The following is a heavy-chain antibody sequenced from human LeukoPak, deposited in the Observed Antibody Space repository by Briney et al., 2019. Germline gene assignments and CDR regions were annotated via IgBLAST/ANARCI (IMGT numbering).Heavy chain of an antibody. Sequence: TGGSLRLSCAASGFTFDDYAMDWVRHAPGKGLEWVSGISWNSVNIGHEDSVKGRFTISRDNAKNSLHLQMNSLRPEDTALYYCVKDRGLRNQWLQVTYDSWGQGTLVTVSS. CDR3: VKDRGLRNQWLQVTYDS. D-gene: IGHD5-24*01. CDR2: ISWNSVNI. CDR1: GFTFDDYA. V-gene: IGHV3-9*01. J-gene: IGHJ4*02.